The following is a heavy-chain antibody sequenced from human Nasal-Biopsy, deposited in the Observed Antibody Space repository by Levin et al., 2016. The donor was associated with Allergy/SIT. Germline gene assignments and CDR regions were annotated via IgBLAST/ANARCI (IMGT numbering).Heavy chain of an antibody. Sequence: LSLTCAASGFTFSTYAMHWVRQAPGKGLEWVSAISGSGGSTYYADSVKGRFTISRDNSENTLYLQINSLRAEDTAVYYCAKRSYYDSSGYLGSVNYWGQGTLVTVSS. D-gene: IGHD3-22*01. CDR1: GFTFSTYA. J-gene: IGHJ4*02. CDR2: ISGSGGST. CDR3: AKRSYYDSSGYLGSVNY. V-gene: IGHV3-23*01.